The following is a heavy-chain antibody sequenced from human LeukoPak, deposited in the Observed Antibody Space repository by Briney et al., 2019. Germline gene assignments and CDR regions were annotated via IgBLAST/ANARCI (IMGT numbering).Heavy chain of an antibody. CDR1: GYTFTSYY. CDR2: INPSGGST. Sequence: ASVKVSCKASGYTFTSYYMHWVRQAPGQGLEWMGIINPSGGSTSYAQKFQGRVTMTRDTSTCTVYMELSSLRSEDTAVYYCARDQSLVAGTAVVGYYYYGMDVWGQGTTVTVSS. J-gene: IGHJ6*02. V-gene: IGHV1-46*01. D-gene: IGHD6-19*01. CDR3: ARDQSLVAGTAVVGYYYYGMDV.